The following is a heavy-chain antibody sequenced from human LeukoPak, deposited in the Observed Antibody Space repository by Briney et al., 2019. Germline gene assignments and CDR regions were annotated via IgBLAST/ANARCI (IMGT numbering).Heavy chain of an antibody. CDR1: GYTLTGYY. D-gene: IGHD2-15*01. J-gene: IGHJ5*02. CDR2: INPNSGGT. CDR3: ARPLRDCSGGSCSPGVWFDP. Sequence: ASVTVSCKASGYTLTGYYMHWVRQAPGQGLEWMGWINPNSGGTNYAQKFQGRVTMTRDTSISTAYMELSRLRSDDTAVYYCARPLRDCSGGSCSPGVWFDPWGQGTLVTVSS. V-gene: IGHV1-2*02.